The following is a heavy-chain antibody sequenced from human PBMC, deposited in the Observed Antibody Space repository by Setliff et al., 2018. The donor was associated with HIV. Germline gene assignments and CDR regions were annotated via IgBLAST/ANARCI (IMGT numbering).Heavy chain of an antibody. CDR3: ARSPGDYLFDY. CDR2: INAGYGNT. J-gene: IGHJ4*02. D-gene: IGHD4-17*01. V-gene: IGHV1-3*01. Sequence: ASVKVSCKASGYTFTNNGINWVRQAPGQGLEWMGWINAGYGNTKYSQKFQGRVTITRDASASTAYMELSSLRSEDTAVYYCARSPGDYLFDYWGQGTLVTVSS. CDR1: GYTFTNNG.